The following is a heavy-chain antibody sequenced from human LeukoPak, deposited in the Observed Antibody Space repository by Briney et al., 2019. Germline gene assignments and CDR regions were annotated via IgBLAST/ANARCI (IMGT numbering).Heavy chain of an antibody. CDR2: ISYDGSNK. CDR3: AKGGGYSYGPSAPIDY. D-gene: IGHD5-18*01. Sequence: GGSLRLSCAASGFTFSSYGMHWVRQAPGKGLEWVAVISYDGSNKYYADSVKGRFTISRDNSKNMLYLQMNSLRAEDTAVYYCAKGGGYSYGPSAPIDYWGQGTLVTVSS. V-gene: IGHV3-30*18. CDR1: GFTFSSYG. J-gene: IGHJ4*02.